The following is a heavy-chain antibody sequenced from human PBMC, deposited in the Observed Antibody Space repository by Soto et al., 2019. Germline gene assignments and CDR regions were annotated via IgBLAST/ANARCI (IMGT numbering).Heavy chain of an antibody. D-gene: IGHD3-10*01. CDR1: GYTFTGYY. Sequence: GASVKVSCKASGYTFTGYYLHWVRQAPGQGLEWMGWINPNSGDTNYAQKFQGRVTLTRDTSLSTAYMELFSLMSDDTAVYYCAAQLSGVHSYHAMDVWGQGTAVTVSS. V-gene: IGHV1-2*02. J-gene: IGHJ6*02. CDR3: AAQLSGVHSYHAMDV. CDR2: INPNSGDT.